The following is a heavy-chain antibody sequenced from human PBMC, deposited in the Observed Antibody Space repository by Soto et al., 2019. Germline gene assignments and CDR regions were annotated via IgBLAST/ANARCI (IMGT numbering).Heavy chain of an antibody. D-gene: IGHD3-3*01. Sequence: EVKLLESGGGLAQPGGSLRLSCVGSGFTFDSYAISWVRQAPGERLQWIAAIRGRADGTDYAHSVRGRFTISRDNAKKTVHLQMDSLRVEDTAVYFCAKDTVGGYSFWSGYYSDGLDVWGQGTLVTVS. CDR3: AKDTVGGYSFWSGYYSDGLDV. V-gene: IGHV3-23*01. J-gene: IGHJ3*01. CDR2: IRGRADGT. CDR1: GFTFDSYA.